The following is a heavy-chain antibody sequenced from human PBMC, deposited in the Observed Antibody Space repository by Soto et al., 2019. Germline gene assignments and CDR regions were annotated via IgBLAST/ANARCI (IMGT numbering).Heavy chain of an antibody. Sequence: EVQLVESGGGLVQPGGSLRLSCAASGFTFSSYSMNWVRQAPGKGLEWVSYISSSSSTIYYADSVKGRFTISRDNAKNSLYLQMNRLRAEDTAVYYCAREEPTYFHHDAFDIWGQGTMVTVSS. J-gene: IGHJ3*02. CDR3: AREEPTYFHHDAFDI. CDR1: GFTFSSYS. V-gene: IGHV3-48*01. CDR2: ISSSSSTI. D-gene: IGHD1-26*01.